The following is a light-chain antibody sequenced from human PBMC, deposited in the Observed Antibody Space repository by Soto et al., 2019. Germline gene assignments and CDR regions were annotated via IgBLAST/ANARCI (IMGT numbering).Light chain of an antibody. CDR3: SSYTNGRAYV. J-gene: IGLJ1*01. Sequence: QHVLTQPCTGCGSPRPPITIPCTGTISAVGGYNYVSGYQQQSGKAPKRMIHEVSSRPSGVSNRFSGYKSGNTASLTISGRQAEDEADYCCSSYTNGRAYVFGSGTAVTGL. CDR1: ISAVGGYNY. CDR2: EVS. V-gene: IGLV2-14*01.